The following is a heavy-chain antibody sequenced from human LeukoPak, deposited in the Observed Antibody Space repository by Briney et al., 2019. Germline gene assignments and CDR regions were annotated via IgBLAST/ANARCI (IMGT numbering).Heavy chain of an antibody. CDR1: GFTLSNFW. CDR2: IKQEESEK. CDR3: ARDRGIAADGTVGWFDP. Sequence: PGGSLRLSCAASGFTLSNFWMAWVRQAPGKGLEWVANIKQEESEKQYVASVRGRFSISRDNARNLLYLQMNRLRAEDTAVYYRARDRGIAADGTVGWFDPWGQGTLVTVSS. V-gene: IGHV3-7*01. D-gene: IGHD6-13*01. J-gene: IGHJ5*02.